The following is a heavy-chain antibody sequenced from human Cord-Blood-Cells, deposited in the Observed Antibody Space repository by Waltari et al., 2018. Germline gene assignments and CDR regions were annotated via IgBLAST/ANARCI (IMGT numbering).Heavy chain of an antibody. Sequence: QVQLQQWGAGLLKPSETLSLTCAVYGGSFSGYYWSWIRQPPGKGLEWIGEINPSGSTNSNPSLKRRVTISVDTSKNQFSLKLSSVTAADTAVYYCAGQRVIAAAGYDYWGQGTLVTVSS. CDR1: GGSFSGYY. J-gene: IGHJ4*02. CDR2: INPSGST. V-gene: IGHV4-34*01. D-gene: IGHD6-13*01. CDR3: AGQRVIAAAGYDY.